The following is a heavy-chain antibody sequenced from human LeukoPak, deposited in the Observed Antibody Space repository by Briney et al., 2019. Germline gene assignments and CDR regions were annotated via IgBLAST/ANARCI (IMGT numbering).Heavy chain of an antibody. V-gene: IGHV3-23*01. CDR2: ISGSGSGT. Sequence: GGSLRLSCAASGFTFSSYAMSWVRQAPGKGLEWVSAISGSGSGTYYAGSVKGRFTISRDNSKDTLDPQMNSLRAEDTAVYYCAKDPFSSDWYGSFDYWGQGTLVTVSS. J-gene: IGHJ4*02. CDR1: GFTFSSYA. CDR3: AKDPFSSDWYGSFDY. D-gene: IGHD6-13*01.